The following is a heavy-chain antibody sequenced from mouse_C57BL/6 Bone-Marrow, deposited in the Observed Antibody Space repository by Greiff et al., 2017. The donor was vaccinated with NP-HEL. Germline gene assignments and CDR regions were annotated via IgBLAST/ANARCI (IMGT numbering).Heavy chain of an antibody. Sequence: QVQLKQSGSELAKPGASVKLSCKASGYTFTSYWMHWVKQRPGQGLEWIGYINPSSGYTKYNQKFKDKATLTADKSSSTAYMQLSSLTYEDSAVYYCARRYYGSSYFDYWGQGTTLTVSS. CDR1: GYTFTSYW. CDR3: ARRYYGSSYFDY. V-gene: IGHV1-7*01. CDR2: INPSSGYT. D-gene: IGHD1-1*01. J-gene: IGHJ2*01.